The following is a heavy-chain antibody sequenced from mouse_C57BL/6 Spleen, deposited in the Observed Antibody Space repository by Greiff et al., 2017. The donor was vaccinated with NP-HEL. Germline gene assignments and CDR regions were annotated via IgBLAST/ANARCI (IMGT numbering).Heavy chain of an antibody. J-gene: IGHJ2*01. D-gene: IGHD3-2*02. CDR1: GFTFTDYY. CDR2: IRNKANGYTT. Sequence: DVKLVESGGGLVQPGGSLSLSCAASGFTFTDYYMSWVRQPPGKALEWLGFIRNKANGYTTEYSASVKGRFTISRDNSQSILYLQMNALRAEDSATYYCARYWPAQATFDYWGQGTTLTVSS. V-gene: IGHV7-3*01. CDR3: ARYWPAQATFDY.